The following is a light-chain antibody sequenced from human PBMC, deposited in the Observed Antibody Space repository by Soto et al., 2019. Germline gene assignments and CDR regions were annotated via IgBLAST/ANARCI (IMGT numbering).Light chain of an antibody. J-gene: IGLJ3*02. CDR3: ISYTTSSTWG. V-gene: IGLV2-14*01. CDR1: SSDVGGYNY. Sequence: QSALTQPASVSGSPGQSITISCTGTSSDVGGYNYVSWYQQHPGKAPKLMISDVSSRPSGVSNRFSGSKSGNTASLTISGLQAEDEADYYCISYTTSSTWGFGGGTKLTVL. CDR2: DVS.